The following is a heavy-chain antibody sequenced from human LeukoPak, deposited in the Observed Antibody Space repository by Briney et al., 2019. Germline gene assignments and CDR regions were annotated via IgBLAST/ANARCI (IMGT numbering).Heavy chain of an antibody. CDR3: ASLKPRHYYYMDV. J-gene: IGHJ6*03. CDR1: GGSFSGYY. V-gene: IGHV4-34*01. CDR2: INHSGST. Sequence: SETLSLTCAVYGGSFSGYYWSWIRQPPGKGLEWIGEINHSGSTNYNPSLKSRVTISVDTSKNQFSLKLSSVTAADTAVYYCASLKPRHYYYMDVWGKGTTVTVSS.